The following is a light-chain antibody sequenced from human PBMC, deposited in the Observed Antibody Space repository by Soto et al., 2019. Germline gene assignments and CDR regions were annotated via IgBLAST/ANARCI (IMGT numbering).Light chain of an antibody. CDR3: QQSYSSPRT. V-gene: IGKV1-39*01. Sequence: DLQMTQSPSSLSASVGDRVTITCRASQSISIYLNWYQQKPGKAPNLLIYAASNLQSGVPSRFSGSGSGTDFTLTVSSLHPEDFATYYCQQSYSSPRTFGQGSKVEI. CDR2: AAS. J-gene: IGKJ1*01. CDR1: QSISIY.